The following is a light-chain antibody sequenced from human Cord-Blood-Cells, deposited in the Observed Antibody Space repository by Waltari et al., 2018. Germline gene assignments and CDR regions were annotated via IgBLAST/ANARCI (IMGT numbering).Light chain of an antibody. J-gene: IGLJ3*02. CDR2: DVS. CDR3: SSYTSSSTWV. CDR1: SSDGGGSYY. Sequence: QSALTQPASVSGSPGQSITISCTGTSSDGGGSYYFSWYQQHPGKAPKLMIYDVSNRPSGVSNRFSGSKSGNTASLTISGLQAEDEADYYCSSYTSSSTWVFGGGTKLTVL. V-gene: IGLV2-14*01.